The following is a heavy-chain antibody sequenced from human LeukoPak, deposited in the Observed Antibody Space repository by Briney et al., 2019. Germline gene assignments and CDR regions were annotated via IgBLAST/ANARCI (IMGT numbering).Heavy chain of an antibody. Sequence: GGSLRLSRAASGFTFSSYSMNWVRQAPGKGLEWVSSISSSSSYIYYADSVKGRFTISRDNAKNSLYLQMNSLRAEDTAVYYCARYSIPSRIAAAGEGFDPWGQGTLVTVSS. CDR2: ISSSSSYI. CDR1: GFTFSSYS. D-gene: IGHD6-13*01. CDR3: ARYSIPSRIAAAGEGFDP. J-gene: IGHJ5*02. V-gene: IGHV3-21*01.